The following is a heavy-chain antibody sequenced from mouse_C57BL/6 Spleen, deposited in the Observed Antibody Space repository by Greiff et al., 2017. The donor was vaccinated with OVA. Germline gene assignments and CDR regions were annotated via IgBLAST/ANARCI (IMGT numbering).Heavy chain of an antibody. Sequence: EVQLVESGGGLVKPGGSLKLSCAASGFTFSDYGMHWVRQAPEKGLEWVAYISSGSSTIYYADTVKGRFTISRDNAKNTLFLQMTSLRSEDTAMYYCARGAYYSNLYAMDYWGQGTSVTVSS. CDR3: ARGAYYSNLYAMDY. J-gene: IGHJ4*01. D-gene: IGHD2-5*01. CDR1: GFTFSDYG. CDR2: ISSGSSTI. V-gene: IGHV5-17*01.